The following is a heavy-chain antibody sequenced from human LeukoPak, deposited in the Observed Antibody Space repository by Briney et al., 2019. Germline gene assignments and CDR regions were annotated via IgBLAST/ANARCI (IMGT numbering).Heavy chain of an antibody. J-gene: IGHJ3*02. CDR1: GGSISSGSYY. CDR3: ASFRAFDI. CDR2: IYTSGST. Sequence: SQPLSLTCTVSGGSISSGSYYWSWIRQPAGKGLEWIGRIYTSGSTNYNPSLKSRVTISVDTSKNQFSLKLSSVTAADTAVYYCASFRAFDIWGQGTMVTVSS. V-gene: IGHV4-61*02.